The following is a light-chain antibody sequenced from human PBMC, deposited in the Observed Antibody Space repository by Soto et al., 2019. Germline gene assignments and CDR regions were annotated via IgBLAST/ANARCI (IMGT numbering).Light chain of an antibody. Sequence: QSALTQPASVSGSPGQSITISCTGTSSDVVGYNYVYWYQQHPGIAPKLMIYDVSNRPSGVSNRFSGSKSGNTASLTISGLHAEDEADYYCSSYTSSSTRLYVFGTGTKLTVL. V-gene: IGLV2-14*01. CDR3: SSYTSSSTRLYV. CDR1: SSDVVGYNY. CDR2: DVS. J-gene: IGLJ1*01.